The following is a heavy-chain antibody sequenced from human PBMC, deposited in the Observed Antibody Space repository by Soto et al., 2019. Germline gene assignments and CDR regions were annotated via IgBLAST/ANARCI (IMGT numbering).Heavy chain of an antibody. CDR1: SDSISGSNW. CDR2: SYHSGIT. D-gene: IGHD3-10*01. CDR3: ARAFGAFRWFDS. V-gene: IGHV4-4*02. Sequence: QVHLQESGPGLVKPSGTLSLTCAVSSDSISGSNWWSWVRQPPGKRLEWIGESYHSGITNYNPSLNSRVTISTDTSKDQFSLHLKSVAAADTAGYYCARAFGAFRWFDSWGQGTLVTVSS. J-gene: IGHJ5*01.